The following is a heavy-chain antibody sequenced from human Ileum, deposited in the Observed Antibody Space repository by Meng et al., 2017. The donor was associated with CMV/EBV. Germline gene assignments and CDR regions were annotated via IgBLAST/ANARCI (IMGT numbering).Heavy chain of an antibody. CDR1: GYTFTSYY. Sequence: ASVKVSCKASGYTFTSYYIHWVRQAPGQGLEWMGIVTPSGGGADYAQKFQGRVTMTSDTSTNTLYIQLSSLTSEDTAIYYCARERGYCGSTSSCWHFDYWGQGTLVTVSS. V-gene: IGHV1-46*01. J-gene: IGHJ4*02. CDR2: VTPSGGGA. CDR3: ARERGYCGSTSSCWHFDY. D-gene: IGHD2-2*01.